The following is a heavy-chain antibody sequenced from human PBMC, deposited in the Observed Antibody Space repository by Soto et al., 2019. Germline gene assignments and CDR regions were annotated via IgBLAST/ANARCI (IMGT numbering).Heavy chain of an antibody. CDR3: ATWTYYDSSGYYYFDY. D-gene: IGHD3-22*01. J-gene: IGHJ4*02. Sequence: LSLTCPVSGGAISSGDYYWSWIRQPPGKGLEWIGYIYYSGSTYYNPSLNSRVTISVDTSKNQFSLKLSSVTAADTAVYYCATWTYYDSSGYYYFDYWGQGALVTVSS. CDR2: IYYSGST. CDR1: GGAISSGDYY. V-gene: IGHV4-30-4*01.